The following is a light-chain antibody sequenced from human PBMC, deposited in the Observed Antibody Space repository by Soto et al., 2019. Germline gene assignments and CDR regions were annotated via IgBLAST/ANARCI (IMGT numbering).Light chain of an antibody. Sequence: QSALTQPPSASGSPGQSVTISCTGTSRDVGGFDSVSWYQLHPGRAPTLLIYEVNRRPSGVPDRFSGSKSGNTASLTVSGLQTDDEADYYCCSYTSDLTPYVFGTGTKVTVL. CDR1: SRDVGGFDS. V-gene: IGLV2-8*01. J-gene: IGLJ1*01. CDR2: EVN. CDR3: CSYTSDLTPYV.